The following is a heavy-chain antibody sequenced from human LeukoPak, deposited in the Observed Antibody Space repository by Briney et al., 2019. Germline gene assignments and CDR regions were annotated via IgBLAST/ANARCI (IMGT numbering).Heavy chain of an antibody. J-gene: IGHJ5*02. CDR2: ISSSSYI. CDR1: RFTFSSYS. V-gene: IGHV3-21*01. D-gene: IGHD3-22*01. CDR3: ARDWRYYYDSSGPP. Sequence: PGGSLRLSCAASRFTFSSYSMNWVRQAPGKGLEWVSSISSSSYIYYADSVKGRFTISRDNAKHSLYLQMNSLRAEDTAVYYCARDWRYYYDSSGPPWGQGTLVTVSS.